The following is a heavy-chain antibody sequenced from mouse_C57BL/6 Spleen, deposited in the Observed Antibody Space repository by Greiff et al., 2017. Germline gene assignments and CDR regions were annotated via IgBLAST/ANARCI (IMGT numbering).Heavy chain of an antibody. CDR3: ARETYYDYEGWYFDV. CDR1: GYTFTSYW. D-gene: IGHD2-4*01. V-gene: IGHV1-53*01. J-gene: IGHJ1*03. CDR2: INPSNGGT. Sequence: VQLQQPGTELVKPGASVKLSCKASGYTFTSYWMHWVKQRPGQGLEWIGNINPSNGGTNYNEKFKSKATLTVDKSSSTAYLQLSSLTSEDSAVYYCARETYYDYEGWYFDVWGTGTTVTVSS.